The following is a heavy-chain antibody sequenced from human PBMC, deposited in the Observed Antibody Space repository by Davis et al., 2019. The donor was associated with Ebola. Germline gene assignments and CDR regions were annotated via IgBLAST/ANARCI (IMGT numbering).Heavy chain of an antibody. D-gene: IGHD2-8*01. CDR2: IYAGDSDS. V-gene: IGHV5-51*01. CDR1: GYGFADYW. CDR3: ARQESLYGWSDY. J-gene: IGHJ4*02. Sequence: GSLKISCKGSGYGFADYWIAWVRQTPGKGLEWMGIIYAGDSDSRYSPSFEGQVIISVDRSINTAYLQWRSLRASDTAIYYCARQESLYGWSDYWGQGTLVTVSS.